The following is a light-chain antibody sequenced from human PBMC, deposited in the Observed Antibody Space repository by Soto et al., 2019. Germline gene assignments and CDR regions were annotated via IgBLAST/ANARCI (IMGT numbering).Light chain of an antibody. J-gene: IGKJ1*01. Sequence: DIVMTQSPDSLAVSLGERATIKGKSSQSVLYSSNNKNYLAWYQQKPGQPPKLLIYWASTRESGVPDRFSGSGSGTDFTLTISSLQAEDVAVYYCPQYYSTSWTFGQGTKVEIK. V-gene: IGKV4-1*01. CDR1: QSVLYSSNNKNY. CDR3: PQYYSTSWT. CDR2: WAS.